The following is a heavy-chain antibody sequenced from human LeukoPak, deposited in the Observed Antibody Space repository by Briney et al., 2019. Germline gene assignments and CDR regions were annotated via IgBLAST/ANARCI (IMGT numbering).Heavy chain of an antibody. CDR1: GYTFTSYG. CDR3: AREGTDGDFWSGYYTEYYYYMDV. CDR2: ISAYNGNT. J-gene: IGHJ6*03. D-gene: IGHD3-3*01. V-gene: IGHV1-18*01. Sequence: ASVKVSCKASGYTFTSYGISWVRQAPGQGLEWMGWISAYNGNTNYAQKLQGRVTMTTDTSTSTAYMELRSLRSDDTAVYYCAREGTDGDFWSGYYTEYYYYMDVWGKGTTVTVSS.